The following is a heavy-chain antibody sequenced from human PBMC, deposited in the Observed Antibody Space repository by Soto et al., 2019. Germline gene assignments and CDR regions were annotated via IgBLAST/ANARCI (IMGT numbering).Heavy chain of an antibody. CDR3: SSFFHRRGEFTFPYSFDY. J-gene: IGHJ4*02. D-gene: IGHD3-16*01. CDR1: GGSIHSNNYY. V-gene: IGHV4-39*01. Sequence: QLQLQESGPGLVKPSETLSLTCTVSGGSIHSNNYYWGWIRQPPVRGLECIANIHYSGSTHYNPSLKSRVTISVDTSKNQFSLKLSSVTAADTAVYYCSSFFHRRGEFTFPYSFDYWGQGTLVTVSS. CDR2: IHYSGST.